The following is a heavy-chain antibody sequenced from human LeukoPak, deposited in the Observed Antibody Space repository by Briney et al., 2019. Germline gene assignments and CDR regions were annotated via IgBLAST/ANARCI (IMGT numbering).Heavy chain of an antibody. Sequence: GGSLRLSCAASGFTFSSHSMNWVRQAPGKGLEWVSYISSGSSTVYYADSVKGRFTISRDNAKNSLYLQMNSLRDEDTAVYFCARDSQYSNYVNFFDCWGQGTLVTVSS. D-gene: IGHD4-11*01. V-gene: IGHV3-48*02. CDR3: ARDSQYSNYVNFFDC. CDR1: GFTFSSHS. J-gene: IGHJ4*02. CDR2: ISSGSSTV.